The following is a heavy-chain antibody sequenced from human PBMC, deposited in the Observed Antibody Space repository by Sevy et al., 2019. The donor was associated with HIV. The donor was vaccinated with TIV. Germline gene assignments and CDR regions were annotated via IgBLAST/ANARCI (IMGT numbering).Heavy chain of an antibody. J-gene: IGHJ3*02. Sequence: GGSLRLSCAASGFSFSNAWMNWVRQAPGKGLEWIGSMKSKPDGGTPDYAEPVKSRFSMSRDDSVNTLYLQMNSLKTDGTGVYYCTPDTGTAFDIWGQGTMVTVSS. CDR1: GFSFSNAW. D-gene: IGHD4-17*01. CDR2: MKSKPDGGTP. V-gene: IGHV3-15*01. CDR3: TPDTGTAFDI.